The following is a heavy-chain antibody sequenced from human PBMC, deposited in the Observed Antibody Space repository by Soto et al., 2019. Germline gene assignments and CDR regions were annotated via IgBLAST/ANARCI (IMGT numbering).Heavy chain of an antibody. V-gene: IGHV3-33*01. CDR1: GFTFSSYG. D-gene: IGHD2-2*01. CDR2: IWYDGSNK. CDR3: AREVVPAALGEYYYYYMDV. J-gene: IGHJ6*03. Sequence: GGSLRLSCAASGFTFSSYGMHWVRQAPGKGLEWVAVIWYDGSNKYYADSVKGRFTISRDNSKNTLYLQMNSLRAEDTAVYYCAREVVPAALGEYYYYYMDVWGKGTTVTVSS.